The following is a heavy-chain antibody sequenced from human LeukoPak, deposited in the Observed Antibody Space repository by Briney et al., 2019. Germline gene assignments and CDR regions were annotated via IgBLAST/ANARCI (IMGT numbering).Heavy chain of an antibody. J-gene: IGHJ4*02. Sequence: SETLSLTCTVSGYPTSPGYYWGCGRPAPGKGLEWLATIYYSGSKYFNSSLKRRISISQHASNNQFSLSLTSVTTTDTAVYYCARYDFGDYGVRFGYWGQGSLVVVSS. V-gene: IGHV4-38-2*02. D-gene: IGHD4-17*01. CDR2: IYYSGSK. CDR3: ARYDFGDYGVRFGY. CDR1: GYPTSPGYY.